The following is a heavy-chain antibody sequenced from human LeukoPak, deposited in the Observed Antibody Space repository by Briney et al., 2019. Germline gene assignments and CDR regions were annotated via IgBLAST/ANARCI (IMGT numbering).Heavy chain of an antibody. CDR1: GFTSSDYY. V-gene: IGHV3-11*01. CDR2: ICGSGSTI. CDR3: ASGVAVAGYYFDY. Sequence: GGSLRLSCAASGFTSSDYYMSWIRQAPGKGLEWVSYICGSGSTIYYADSVKGRFTISRDNAKNSLYLQMNSLRAEDTAVYYCASGVAVAGYYFDYWGQGTLVTVSS. J-gene: IGHJ4*02. D-gene: IGHD6-19*01.